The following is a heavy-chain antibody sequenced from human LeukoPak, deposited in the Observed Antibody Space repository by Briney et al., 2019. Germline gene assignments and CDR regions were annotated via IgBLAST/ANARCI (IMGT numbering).Heavy chain of an antibody. Sequence: GASVKVSCKASGYTFTGYYMHWVRQAPGQGLEWMGWINPNSGGTNYAQKFQGRVTMTRDTSISTAYMELSRLRSDDTAVYYCARVSMDHKRGVWFDPWGQGTLVTVSS. CDR1: GYTFTGYY. CDR2: INPNSGGT. V-gene: IGHV1-2*02. D-gene: IGHD2-8*01. CDR3: ARVSMDHKRGVWFDP. J-gene: IGHJ5*02.